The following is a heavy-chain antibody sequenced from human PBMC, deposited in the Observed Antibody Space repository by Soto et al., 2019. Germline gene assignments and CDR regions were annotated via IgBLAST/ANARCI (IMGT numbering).Heavy chain of an antibody. D-gene: IGHD6-13*01. Sequence: EVQLLESGGALVQPGGYLSLSCAASGFTFSSYAMSWVRQAPGKGLEWVSSISASGDSTHNADSVKGRFAISRDNSKNTLDLQLNSLTADDTAVYYCAKGGLYNSSWYEGYWGQGTLVTVSS. J-gene: IGHJ4*02. CDR2: ISASGDST. V-gene: IGHV3-23*01. CDR3: AKGGLYNSSWYEGY. CDR1: GFTFSSYA.